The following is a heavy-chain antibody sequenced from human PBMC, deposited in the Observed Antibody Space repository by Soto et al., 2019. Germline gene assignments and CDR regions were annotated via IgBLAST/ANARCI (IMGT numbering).Heavy chain of an antibody. V-gene: IGHV3-33*01. CDR3: ARSIAGGAFDI. CDR2: IWYDGSNK. J-gene: IGHJ3*02. Sequence: QVQLVESGGGVVQPGRSLRLSCAASGFTFSSYGMHWVRQAPGKGLEWVAVIWYDGSNKYYADSVKGRFTISRDNSKNTLYLQMHSLRAEDTAVYYCARSIAGGAFDIWGQGTMVTVSS. CDR1: GFTFSSYG. D-gene: IGHD6-13*01.